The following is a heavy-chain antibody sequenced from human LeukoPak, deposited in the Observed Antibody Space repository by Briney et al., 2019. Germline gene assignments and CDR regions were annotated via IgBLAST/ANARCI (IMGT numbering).Heavy chain of an antibody. J-gene: IGHJ5*02. D-gene: IGHD2-15*01. V-gene: IGHV4-59*01. CDR3: ARERYCSGGSCPGGNWFNP. Sequence: PSETLSLTCTVSGGSISSYYWSWIRQPPGKGLEWIGYIYYSGSTNYNPSLKSRVTISVDTSKNQFSLKLSSVTAADTALYYCARERYCSGGSCPGGNWFNPWGQGTLVTVSS. CDR1: GGSISSYY. CDR2: IYYSGST.